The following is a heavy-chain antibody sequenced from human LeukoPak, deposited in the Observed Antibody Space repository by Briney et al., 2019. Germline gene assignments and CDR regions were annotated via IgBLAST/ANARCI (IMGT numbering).Heavy chain of an antibody. J-gene: IGHJ6*02. V-gene: IGHV1-69*13. CDR2: IIPIFGTA. Sequence: GASVKVSCKASGGTFSSYAISWVRQAPGQGLEWMGGIIPIFGTANYAQKFQGRVTITADESTSTAYMELSSLRSEDTAVYYCARKPIHPPPSHSSSSGMDAWAKGPRSPSP. CDR1: GGTFSSYA. CDR3: ARKPIHPPPSHSSSSGMDA.